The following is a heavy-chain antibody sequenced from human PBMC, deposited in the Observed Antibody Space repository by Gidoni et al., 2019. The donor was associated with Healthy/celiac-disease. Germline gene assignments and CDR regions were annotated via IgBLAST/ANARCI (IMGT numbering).Heavy chain of an antibody. Sequence: QLQLQESGSGLVKPSQTLSLTCAVSGGSISSGGYSWSWIRQPPGKGLEWIGYIYHSGSTYYNPSLKSRVTISVDRSKNQFSLKLSSVTAADTAVYYCARGIDCSGGSCPYYFDYWGQGTLVTVSS. D-gene: IGHD2-15*01. CDR1: GGSISSGGYS. CDR2: IYHSGST. J-gene: IGHJ4*02. CDR3: ARGIDCSGGSCPYYFDY. V-gene: IGHV4-30-2*01.